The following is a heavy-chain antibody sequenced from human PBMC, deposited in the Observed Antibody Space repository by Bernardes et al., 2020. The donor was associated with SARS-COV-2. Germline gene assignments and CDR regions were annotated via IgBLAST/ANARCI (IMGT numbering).Heavy chain of an antibody. D-gene: IGHD2-2*01. CDR2: MYSGGSI. CDR1: GLTVSDNY. Sequence: GGSLRLSCAASGLTVSDNYMTWVRQAPGKGLEWVALMYSGGSIYYADSVKGRFTISRDNAKNSLYLQMNSLRAEDTAVYYCARATYQPFFSLSCYGMDVWGQGTTVTVSS. V-gene: IGHV3-53*01. J-gene: IGHJ6*02. CDR3: ARATYQPFFSLSCYGMDV.